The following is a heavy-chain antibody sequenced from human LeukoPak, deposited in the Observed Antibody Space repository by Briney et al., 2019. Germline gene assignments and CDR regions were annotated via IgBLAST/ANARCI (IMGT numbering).Heavy chain of an antibody. CDR2: IYYSGST. D-gene: IGHD1-1*01. CDR1: GGSISSGGYY. Sequence: SETLSLTCTVSGGSISSGGYYWSWIRQHPGKGLEWIGYIYYSGSTYSNPSLKSRVTISVDTSKNQFSLKLSSVTAANTAVYYRASGYFAPLYGMDVWGQGTTVTVSS. CDR3: ASGYFAPLYGMDV. V-gene: IGHV4-31*03. J-gene: IGHJ6*02.